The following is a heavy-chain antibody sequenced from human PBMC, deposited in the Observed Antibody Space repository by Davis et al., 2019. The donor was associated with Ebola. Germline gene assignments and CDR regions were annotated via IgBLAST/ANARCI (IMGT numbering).Heavy chain of an antibody. D-gene: IGHD5-24*01. V-gene: IGHV4-31*03. CDR2: IYYSGST. CDR3: ARAATRDGYNFRPHFDI. CDR1: GGSISSGGYY. Sequence: LRLSCTVSGGSISSGGYYWSWIRQHPGKGLEWIGYIYYSGSTYYNPSLKSRVTISVDTSKNQFSLKLSSVTAADTAVYYCARAATRDGYNFRPHFDIWGQGTMVTVSS. J-gene: IGHJ3*02.